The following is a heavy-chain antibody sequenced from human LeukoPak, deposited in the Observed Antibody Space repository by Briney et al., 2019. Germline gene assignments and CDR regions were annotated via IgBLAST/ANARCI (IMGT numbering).Heavy chain of an antibody. D-gene: IGHD3-10*01. V-gene: IGHV4-31*03. CDR3: AGGDYHGSESYANY. CDR1: GGSISSGGYY. J-gene: IGHJ4*02. Sequence: PSQTLSLTCTVSGGSISSGGYYWSWIRQHPGKGLEWIGYIYYSGSTYYNPSLKSRVTISVDTSKNQFSLNLRSVTAADTAVYYCAGGDYHGSESYANYWGQGTLVTVSS. CDR2: IYYSGST.